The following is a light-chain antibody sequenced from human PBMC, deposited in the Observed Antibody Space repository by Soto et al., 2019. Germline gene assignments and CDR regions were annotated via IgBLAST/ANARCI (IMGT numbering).Light chain of an antibody. J-gene: IGKJ1*01. CDR1: HSILSPSNNKNY. CDR2: WAS. CDR3: QQYYSTPT. V-gene: IGKV4-1*01. Sequence: DIVMTQSPDSLAVSLGERATLNCKSSHSILSPSNNKNYLAWYQHKPGQPPKPLIFWASTRESGVPDRFSGSGSGTDFTLTTSSLQAEDVAIYYCQQYYSTPTFGQGTKVEIK.